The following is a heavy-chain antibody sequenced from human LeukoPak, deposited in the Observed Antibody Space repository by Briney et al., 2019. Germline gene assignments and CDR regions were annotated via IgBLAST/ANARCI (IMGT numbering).Heavy chain of an antibody. CDR3: ARVDEQAGGRAIGY. D-gene: IGHD2-8*02. CDR1: GGSFSGYY. CDR2: INHSGST. V-gene: IGHV4-34*01. J-gene: IGHJ4*02. Sequence: SETLSLTCAVYGGSFSGYYWSWIRQPPGKGLEWIGEINHSGSTNYNPSLKSRVTISVDTSKNQFSLKLSSVTAADTAVYYCARVDEQAGGRAIGYWGQGTLVTVSS.